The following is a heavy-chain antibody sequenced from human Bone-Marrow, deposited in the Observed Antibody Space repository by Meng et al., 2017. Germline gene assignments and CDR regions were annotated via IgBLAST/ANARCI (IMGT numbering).Heavy chain of an antibody. D-gene: IGHD6-13*01. CDR3: ARVSLQATIAAAGVVWFDP. Sequence: QVQLQESGPGLVKPSRTLSLTCAVSGGSISSSNWRSWVRQPPGKGLEWIGEIYHSGSTNYNPSLKSRVTISVDKSKNQFSLKLSSVTAADTAVYYCARVSLQATIAAAGVVWFDPWGQGTLVTVSS. V-gene: IGHV4-4*02. J-gene: IGHJ5*02. CDR1: GGSISSSNW. CDR2: IYHSGST.